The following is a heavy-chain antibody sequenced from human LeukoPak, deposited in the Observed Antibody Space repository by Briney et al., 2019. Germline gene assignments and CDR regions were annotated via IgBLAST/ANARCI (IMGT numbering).Heavy chain of an antibody. J-gene: IGHJ4*02. V-gene: IGHV3-21*06. Sequence: GGTLRLSCAASGFTFSSYGMSWVRQAPGKGLEWVSSISGSSSYIYYADSVKGRFTISRDNAKNSLYLQMNSLRAEDTAVYYCTNFNYWGQGTLVTVSS. CDR3: TNFNY. CDR2: ISGSSSYI. CDR1: GFTFSSYG.